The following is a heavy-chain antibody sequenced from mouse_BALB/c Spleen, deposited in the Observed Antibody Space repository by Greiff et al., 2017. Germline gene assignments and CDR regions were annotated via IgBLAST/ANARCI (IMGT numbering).Heavy chain of an antibody. CDR1: GFTFSSFG. CDR3: ARKGLLTTGFDY. V-gene: IGHV5-17*02. CDR2: ISSGSSTI. D-gene: IGHD1-1*01. Sequence: EVQVVESGGGLVQPGGSRKLSCAASGFTFSSFGMHWVRQAPEKGLEWVAYISSGSSTIYYADTVKGRFTISRDNPKNTLFLQMTSLRSEDTAMYYCARKGLLTTGFDYWGQGTTLTVSS. J-gene: IGHJ2*01.